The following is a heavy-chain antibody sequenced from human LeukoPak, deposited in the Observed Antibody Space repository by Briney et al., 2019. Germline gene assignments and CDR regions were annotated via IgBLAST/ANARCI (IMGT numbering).Heavy chain of an antibody. V-gene: IGHV3-74*01. J-gene: IGHJ3*02. Sequence: GGSLRLSCAASGFTFSSYWMHWVRQAPGRGLVWVSRIHSDGITTNYADSEKGRFTISRDNAKKSLYLQMNSLRAGDTAVYYCAREGGKYDSSGYYQAYDAFDIWGQGTMVTVSS. CDR3: AREGGKYDSSGYYQAYDAFDI. CDR1: GFTFSSYW. D-gene: IGHD3-22*01. CDR2: IHSDGITT.